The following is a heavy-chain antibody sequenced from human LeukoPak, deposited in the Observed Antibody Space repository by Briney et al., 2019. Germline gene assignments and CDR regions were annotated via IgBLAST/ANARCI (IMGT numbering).Heavy chain of an antibody. CDR3: ARDPRGAAQDY. Sequence: GGSLRLSCAASGFTFNTYTMNWVRQAPGKGLEWVSYISSSSSYTNYADSVKGRFTISRDNAKNSLYLQMNSLRAEDTAVYYCARDPRGAAQDYWGQGTLVTVSS. V-gene: IGHV3-21*05. CDR2: ISSSSSYT. J-gene: IGHJ4*02. D-gene: IGHD1-26*01. CDR1: GFTFNTYT.